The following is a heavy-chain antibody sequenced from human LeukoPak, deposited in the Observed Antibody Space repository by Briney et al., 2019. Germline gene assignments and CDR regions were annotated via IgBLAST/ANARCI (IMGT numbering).Heavy chain of an antibody. CDR1: GFTFSSAW. J-gene: IGHJ6*02. V-gene: IGHV3-74*01. D-gene: IGHD2-21*01. CDR2: INSDGSST. Sequence: GGSLRLSCAASGFTFSSAWMHWVRQTPGKGLVWVSRINSDGSSTNYADSVKGRFTISRDNAKNMVNLQMNSLRAEDTAIYYCTRDYSYAMAVWGQGTAVTVSS. CDR3: TRDYSYAMAV.